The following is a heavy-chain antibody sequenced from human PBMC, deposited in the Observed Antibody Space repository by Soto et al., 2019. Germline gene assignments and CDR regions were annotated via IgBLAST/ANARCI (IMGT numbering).Heavy chain of an antibody. J-gene: IGHJ4*02. Sequence: QVQLQESGPGLVKPSETLSLTCSVSGGSISSYNWSWIRQPAGKGLERIGRIQGSGNTNYNPSLKSRVTMSGDTSKNQFSLKLSSVTAADTALYYCARSGGSFNFDYWGQGTLVTVSS. D-gene: IGHD1-26*01. CDR3: ARSGGSFNFDY. CDR2: IQGSGNT. CDR1: GGSISSYN. V-gene: IGHV4-4*07.